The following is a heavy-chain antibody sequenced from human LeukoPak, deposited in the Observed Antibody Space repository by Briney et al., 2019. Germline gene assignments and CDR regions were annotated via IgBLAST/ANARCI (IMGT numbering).Heavy chain of an antibody. V-gene: IGHV4-39*01. D-gene: IGHD3-22*01. CDR3: ARRSYDSSGYYYVFDY. CDR2: IYYSGST. J-gene: IGHJ4*02. CDR1: GASISSSSYY. Sequence: PSETLSLTCTVSGASISSSSYYWDWIRQPPGKGLEWIGSIYYSGSTYYNPSLKSRVTISVDTSKNQFSLKLSSVTAADTAVYYCARRSYDSSGYYYVFDYWGQGTLVTVSS.